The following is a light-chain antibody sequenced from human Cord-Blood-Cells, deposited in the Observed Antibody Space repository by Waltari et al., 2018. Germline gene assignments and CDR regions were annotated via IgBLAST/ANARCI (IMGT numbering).Light chain of an antibody. CDR1: QSISSW. J-gene: IGKJ3*01. CDR3: QQYNSYSPT. V-gene: IGKV1-5*01. Sequence: DIQMTQSPSTLSASVGDRVNIPCRASQSISSWLAWYPQKPGKAPKLLIYDASSLESGVPSRFSGSGSETEFTRTISSLQPDDFATYYCQQYNSYSPTFGPGTKVDIK. CDR2: DAS.